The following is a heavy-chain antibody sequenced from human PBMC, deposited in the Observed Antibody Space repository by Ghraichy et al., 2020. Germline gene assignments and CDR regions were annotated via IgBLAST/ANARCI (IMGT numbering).Heavy chain of an antibody. J-gene: IGHJ4*02. CDR3: ARDPTLGAPDYFDY. V-gene: IGHV3-30*04. CDR1: GFTFSSYI. Sequence: GSLRLSCAASGFTFSSYILHWVRQVPGKGLEWVAVMSPDGGIHIYADSVKDRFTISRDNAKNTMYLAMNDLRAEDTALSYCARDPTLGAPDYFDYWGQGITVTVSS. CDR2: MSPDGGIH. D-gene: IGHD1-26*01.